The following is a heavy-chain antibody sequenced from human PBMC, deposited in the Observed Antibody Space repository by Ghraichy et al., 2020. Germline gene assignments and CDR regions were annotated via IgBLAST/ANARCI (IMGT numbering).Heavy chain of an antibody. J-gene: IGHJ4*02. V-gene: IGHV4-34*01. Sequence: SETLSLTCAVYGVSFTDHYWTWIRQSPGKGLEWIGEYNHVGGIKYNPSLSGRVTISLDTSKREVSLRVSPVRAADTAVYYCVTSRWFGIYPDFWGQGTLVTVSS. CDR1: GVSFTDHY. CDR2: YNHVGGI. D-gene: IGHD3-10*01. CDR3: VTSRWFGIYPDF.